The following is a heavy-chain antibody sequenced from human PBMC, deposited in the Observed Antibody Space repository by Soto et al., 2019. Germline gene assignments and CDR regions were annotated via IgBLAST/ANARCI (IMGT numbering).Heavy chain of an antibody. V-gene: IGHV3-15*01. CDR2: IKSKTDGGTT. Sequence: PGGSLRLSCVASGFTFSSYAMSWVRQAPGKGLEWVGRIKSKTDGGTTDYAAPVKGRFTISRDDSKNTLYLQMNSLKTEDTAVYYCTTQIDYGGNPWRPGSADYWGQGTLVTVSS. CDR1: GFTFSSYA. D-gene: IGHD4-17*01. CDR3: TTQIDYGGNPWRPGSADY. J-gene: IGHJ4*02.